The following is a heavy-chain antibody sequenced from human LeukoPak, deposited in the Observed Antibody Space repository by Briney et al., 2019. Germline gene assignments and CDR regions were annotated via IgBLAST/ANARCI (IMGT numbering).Heavy chain of an antibody. V-gene: IGHV3-11*04. CDR1: GFTFSDYY. CDR2: ISSSGSII. D-gene: IGHD6-13*01. Sequence: GGSLRLSCAASGFTFSDYYMTWIRQAPGKGLQWVSYISSSGSIIYYADSVKGRFTISRDNAKNSLYLQMNSLRGEDTAVYYCARDNIVAAALDYWGQGTLVTVSS. CDR3: ARDNIVAAALDY. J-gene: IGHJ4*02.